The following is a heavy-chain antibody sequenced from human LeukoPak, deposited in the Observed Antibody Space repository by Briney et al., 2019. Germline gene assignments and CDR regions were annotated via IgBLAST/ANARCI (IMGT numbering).Heavy chain of an antibody. V-gene: IGHV3-23*01. CDR2: ISGSGDST. J-gene: IGHJ4*02. Sequence: GGSLRLSCAASGFTFSSYAMTWVRQAPGKGLEWVSVISGSGDSTYYADSVKGRFTISRDNSKNTLYLQMNSLRAEDTAVYYCANDGPRYCTSTSCYAPLDSWGQGTQVTVSS. CDR3: ANDGPRYCTSTSCYAPLDS. CDR1: GFTFSSYA. D-gene: IGHD2-2*01.